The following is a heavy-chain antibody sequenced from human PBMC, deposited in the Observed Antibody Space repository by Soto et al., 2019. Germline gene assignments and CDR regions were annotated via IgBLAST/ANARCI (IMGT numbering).Heavy chain of an antibody. J-gene: IGHJ4*02. V-gene: IGHV3-30-3*01. CDR1: GFTFSSYS. Sequence: GGSLRLSCAASGFTFSSYSMHWVRQAPGKGLEWVAVISYDGSNKYYADSVKGRFTISRENSKKTLYLQMNSLRAEDTAVYYCARSEYYDILVSNFDYWGQGTLVTVS. CDR2: ISYDGSNK. CDR3: ARSEYYDILVSNFDY. D-gene: IGHD3-9*01.